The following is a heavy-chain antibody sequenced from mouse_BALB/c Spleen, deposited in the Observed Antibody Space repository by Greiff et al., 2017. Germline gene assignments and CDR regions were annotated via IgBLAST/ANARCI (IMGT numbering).Heavy chain of an antibody. J-gene: IGHJ4*01. CDR1: GYAFSSYW. Sequence: QVQLQQSGAELVRPGSSVKISCKASGYAFSSYWMNWVKQRPGQGLEWIGQIYPGDGDTNYNGKFKGKATLTADKSSSTAYMQFSSLTSEDSAVYFCARSNWVYAMDYWGQGTSVTVSS. D-gene: IGHD4-1*01. V-gene: IGHV1-80*01. CDR3: ARSNWVYAMDY. CDR2: IYPGDGDT.